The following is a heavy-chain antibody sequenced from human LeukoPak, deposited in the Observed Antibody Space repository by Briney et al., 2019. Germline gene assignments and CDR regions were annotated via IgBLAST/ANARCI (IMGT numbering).Heavy chain of an antibody. CDR1: GGSFSGYY. Sequence: SETLSLTCAVYGGSFSGYYWSWIRQPPGKGLEWIGEINHSGSTNYNPSLKSRVTISVDTSKDQFSLKLSSVTAADTAVYYCARGAVAVAGTRYYYYGMDVWGQGTTVTVSS. J-gene: IGHJ6*02. D-gene: IGHD6-19*01. CDR3: ARGAVAVAGTRYYYYGMDV. V-gene: IGHV4-34*01. CDR2: INHSGST.